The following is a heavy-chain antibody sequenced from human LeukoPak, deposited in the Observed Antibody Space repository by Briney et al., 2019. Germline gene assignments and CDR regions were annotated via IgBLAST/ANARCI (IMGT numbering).Heavy chain of an antibody. CDR3: AKDLVWWGGSQAEVDY. CDR2: ISYDGSNK. CDR1: GFTFSSYG. J-gene: IGHJ4*02. V-gene: IGHV3-30*18. Sequence: GGSLRLSCAASGFTFSSYGMHWVRQAPGKGLEWVAVISYDGSNKYYADSVKGRFTISRDNSKNTLYLQMNSLRAEDTAVYYCAKDLVWWGGSQAEVDYWGQGTLVTVSS. D-gene: IGHD2-15*01.